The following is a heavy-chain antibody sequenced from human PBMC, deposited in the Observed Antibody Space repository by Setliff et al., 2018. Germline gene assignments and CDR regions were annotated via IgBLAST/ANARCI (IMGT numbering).Heavy chain of an antibody. D-gene: IGHD3-10*01. CDR3: ARERGFAGYYGSWTHQSFDL. Sequence: PSETLSLTCTVSGGSISSDYWSWIRQPPGKGLEWIGYISSIGNTYYNPSLGSRLTISADTSNNQFSLNLISVTAADTAVYYCARERGFAGYYGSWTHQSFDLWGQGSLVTVSS. CDR1: GGSISSDY. V-gene: IGHV4-4*08. J-gene: IGHJ5*02. CDR2: ISSIGNT.